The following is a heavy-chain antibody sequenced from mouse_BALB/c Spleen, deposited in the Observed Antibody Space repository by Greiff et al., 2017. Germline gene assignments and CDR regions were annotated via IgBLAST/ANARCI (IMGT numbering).Heavy chain of an antibody. J-gene: IGHJ4*01. V-gene: IGHV5-12-1*01. CDR3: ARQAVYYGNPYAMDY. CDR2: ISSGGGST. CDR1: GFAFSSYD. Sequence: EVMLVESGGGLVKPGGSLKLSCAASGFAFSSYDMSWVRQTPEKRLEWVAYISSGGGSTYYPDTVKGRFTISRDNAKTTLYLQMSSLTSEYTAMYYCARQAVYYGNPYAMDYWGQGTSVTVSS. D-gene: IGHD2-1*01.